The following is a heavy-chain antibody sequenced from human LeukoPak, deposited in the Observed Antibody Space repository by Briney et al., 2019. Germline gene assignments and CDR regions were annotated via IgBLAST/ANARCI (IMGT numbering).Heavy chain of an antibody. V-gene: IGHV3-7*01. CDR2: IKQDGSEK. CDR1: GFTFSSYS. Sequence: GGSLRLSCAASGFTFSSYSMNWVRQAPGKGLEWVANIKQDGSEKYYVDSVKGRFTISRDNAKNSLYLQMNSLRAEDTAVYYCARVYRTGDAFDIWGQGTMVTVSS. J-gene: IGHJ3*02. CDR3: ARVYRTGDAFDI. D-gene: IGHD3/OR15-3a*01.